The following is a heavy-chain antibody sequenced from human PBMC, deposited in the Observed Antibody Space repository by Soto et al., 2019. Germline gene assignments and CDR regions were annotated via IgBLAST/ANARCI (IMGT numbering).Heavy chain of an antibody. D-gene: IGHD3-10*01. CDR3: AKDFKVSGSHYGTLNYYYGMDV. Sequence: PGGSLRLSCAASGFTFSTYGMQWVRQAPGKGLEWVAVISYDGYLKYYVDAVKGRFTVARDNSKNTLLLEMNSLRVEDTAVYFCAKDFKVSGSHYGTLNYYYGMDVWGQGTTVTVSS. CDR2: ISYDGYLK. CDR1: GFTFSTYG. V-gene: IGHV3-30*18. J-gene: IGHJ6*02.